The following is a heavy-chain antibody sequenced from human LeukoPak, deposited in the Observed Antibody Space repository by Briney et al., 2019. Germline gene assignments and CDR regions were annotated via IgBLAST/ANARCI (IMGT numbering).Heavy chain of an antibody. CDR3: AKGLDSSAYYYFDY. J-gene: IGHJ4*02. D-gene: IGHD6-19*01. CDR1: GFTFDDYA. Sequence: GRSLRLSCAASGFTFDDYAMHWVRQAPGKGLEWVSGISWISGSIGYADSVKGRFTISRDNAKNSLYLQMNSLRAEDMALYYCAKGLDSSAYYYFDYWGQGTLVTVSS. CDR2: ISWISGSI. V-gene: IGHV3-9*03.